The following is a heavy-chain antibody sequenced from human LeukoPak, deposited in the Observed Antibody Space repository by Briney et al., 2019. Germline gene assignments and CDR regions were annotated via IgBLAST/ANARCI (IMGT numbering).Heavy chain of an antibody. Sequence: GGSLRLSYAASGFTFSNYWMHWVRQDPGKGLVWVSFINPDGSTTNYADSVKGRFTISRDNAKNALYQQMNSLRAEDTAVYYCAKDLHYGSADYWGQGTLVTVSS. V-gene: IGHV3-74*01. D-gene: IGHD3-10*01. CDR1: GFTFSNYW. CDR2: INPDGSTT. J-gene: IGHJ4*02. CDR3: AKDLHYGSADY.